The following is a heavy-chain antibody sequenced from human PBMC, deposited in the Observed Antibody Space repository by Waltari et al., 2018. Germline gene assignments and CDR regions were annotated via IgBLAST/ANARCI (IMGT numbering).Heavy chain of an antibody. CDR1: GFTFSSYW. V-gene: IGHV3-74*01. J-gene: IGHJ3*02. D-gene: IGHD6-6*01. CDR3: TRSTSISNAFNI. CDR2: VNSEGTST. Sequence: EVQLVESGGGLVQPGGALSLPCAASGFTFSSYWMHWVRQAPGKGLVWVSRVNSEGTSTSYADSVKGRFTISRDNAKNTLYLQMNSLRAEDTAVYYCTRSTSISNAFNIWGQGTMVTVSS.